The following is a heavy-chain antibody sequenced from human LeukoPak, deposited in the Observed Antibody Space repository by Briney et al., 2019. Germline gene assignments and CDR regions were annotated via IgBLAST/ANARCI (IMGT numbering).Heavy chain of an antibody. CDR3: AKDLGPEYSSSSGGFWFDP. J-gene: IGHJ5*02. CDR2: ISSSSYI. D-gene: IGHD6-6*01. V-gene: IGHV3-21*01. Sequence: GGSLRLSCAASGFTFSSYSMNWVRQAPGKGLEWVSSISSSSYIYYADSAKGRFTISRDNAKNSLYLQMNSLRAEDTAVYYCAKDLGPEYSSSSGGFWFDPWGQGTLVTVSS. CDR1: GFTFSSYS.